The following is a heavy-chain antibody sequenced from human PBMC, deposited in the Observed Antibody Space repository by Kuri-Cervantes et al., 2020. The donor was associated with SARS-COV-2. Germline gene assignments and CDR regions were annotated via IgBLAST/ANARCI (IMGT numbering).Heavy chain of an antibody. Sequence: GGSLRLSCAASGFTFNTYAVHWVRQAPGKGLEWVAVISYDGSNKYYADSVKGRFTISRDNSKNTLYLQMNSLRAEDTAVYYCARRSGSYYSYYFDYWGQGTLVTVSS. CDR1: GFTFNTYA. CDR2: ISYDGSNK. D-gene: IGHD1-26*01. V-gene: IGHV3-30-3*01. CDR3: ARRSGSYYSYYFDY. J-gene: IGHJ4*02.